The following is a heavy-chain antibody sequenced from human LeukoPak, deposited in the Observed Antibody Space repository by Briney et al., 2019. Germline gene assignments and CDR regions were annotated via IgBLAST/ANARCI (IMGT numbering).Heavy chain of an antibody. CDR2: INHSGST. D-gene: IGHD6-19*01. J-gene: IGHJ3*02. CDR1: GGSFSGYY. CDR3: ARKERLAVAGPRSGPTAFDI. V-gene: IGHV4-34*01. Sequence: SETLSLTCAVYGGSFSGYYWSWIRQPPGKGLEWIGEINHSGSTNYNPSLKSRVTISVDTSKNQFSLKLSSVTAADTAVYYCARKERLAVAGPRSGPTAFDIWGQGTMVTVSS.